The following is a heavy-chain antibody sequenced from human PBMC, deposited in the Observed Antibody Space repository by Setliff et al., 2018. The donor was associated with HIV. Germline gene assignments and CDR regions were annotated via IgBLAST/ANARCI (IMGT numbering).Heavy chain of an antibody. CDR1: GYTFTTYG. CDR2: INSYNGNT. CDR3: ARGTYRDAFDI. V-gene: IGHV1-18*04. J-gene: IGHJ3*02. Sequence: ASVKVSCKASGYTFTTYGVNWVRQAPGQGLEWMGWINSYNGNTKFAQKFQGRVTMTTDTSTSTAYMELRSLRSDDTAVYYCARGTYRDAFDIWGQGTMVTVSS.